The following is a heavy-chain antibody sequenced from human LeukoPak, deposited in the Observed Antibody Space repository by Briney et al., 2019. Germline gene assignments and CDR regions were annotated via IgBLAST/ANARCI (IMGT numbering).Heavy chain of an antibody. V-gene: IGHV4-34*01. J-gene: IGHJ4*02. Sequence: PSETLSLTCAVYGGSFSGYYWSWLRQPPGKGLEWLGEINHSGSTNYNPSLKSRVTISVDTSKNQFSLKLSSVTAADTAVYYCARDSITIFGVVTRFDYWGQGTLVTVSS. CDR3: ARDSITIFGVVTRFDY. CDR2: INHSGST. CDR1: GGSFSGYY. D-gene: IGHD3-3*01.